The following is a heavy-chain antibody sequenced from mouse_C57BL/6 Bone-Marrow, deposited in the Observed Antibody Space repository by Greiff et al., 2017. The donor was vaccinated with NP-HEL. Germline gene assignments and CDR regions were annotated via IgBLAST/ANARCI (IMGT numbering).Heavy chain of an antibody. CDR3: ATYYGNRFDY. CDR1: GYTFTSYT. V-gene: IGHV1-4*01. Sequence: QVQLQQSGAELARPVASVKMSCKASGYTFTSYTMHWVKQRPGQGLEWIGYINPSSGYTKYNQKFKDKATLTADKSSSTAYMQLSSLTSEDSAVYYCATYYGNRFDYWGQGTTLTVSS. CDR2: INPSSGYT. J-gene: IGHJ2*01. D-gene: IGHD2-10*01.